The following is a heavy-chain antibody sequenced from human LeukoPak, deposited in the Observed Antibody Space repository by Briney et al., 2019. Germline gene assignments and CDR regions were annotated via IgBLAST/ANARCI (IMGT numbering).Heavy chain of an antibody. V-gene: IGHV4-39*07. CDR2: IYYSGTT. CDR3: ARDFRPRSDGSGSYYYWFDP. D-gene: IGHD3-10*01. J-gene: IGHJ5*02. CDR1: GGSFSSSDYY. Sequence: PSETLSLTCTVSGGSFSSSDYYWGWIRQPPGKGLEWIGSIYYSGTTYYNPSLKRRVTISVDTSKNQFSLKLSSVTAADTAVYYCARDFRPRSDGSGSYYYWFDPWGQGTLVTVSS.